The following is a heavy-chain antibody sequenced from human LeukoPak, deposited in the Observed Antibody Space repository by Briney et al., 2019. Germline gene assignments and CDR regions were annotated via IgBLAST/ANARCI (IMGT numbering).Heavy chain of an antibody. CDR1: GYSISSGYY. Sequence: SETLTLTCAVSGYSISSGYYWGWIRQPPGKGLEWIGSIYHSGSTYYNPSLKSRVTISVDTSKNQFSLKLSSVTAADTAVYYCARYPDSGSGWPGSDYLGQGTRVTVSS. CDR3: ARYPDSGSGWPGSDY. V-gene: IGHV4-38-2*01. J-gene: IGHJ4*02. D-gene: IGHD6-19*01. CDR2: IYHSGST.